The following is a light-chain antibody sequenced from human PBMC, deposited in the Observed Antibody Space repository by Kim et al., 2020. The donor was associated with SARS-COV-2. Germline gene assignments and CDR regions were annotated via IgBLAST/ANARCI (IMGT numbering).Light chain of an antibody. Sequence: EIVLTQSPGTLSLSPGERATLSCRASQSISSTYLAWYQHKPGQAPRLLIHGAYTRATGIPDRFSGSGSGTDFTLTISRLEPEDFAVYYCQQYRNSLWTFGQGTKVDIK. CDR3: QQYRNSLWT. J-gene: IGKJ1*01. V-gene: IGKV3-20*01. CDR2: GAY. CDR1: QSISSTY.